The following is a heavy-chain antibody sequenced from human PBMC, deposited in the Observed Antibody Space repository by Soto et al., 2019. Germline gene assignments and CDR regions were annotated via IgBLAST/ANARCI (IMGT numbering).Heavy chain of an antibody. CDR3: ARGDLVPAAINYYYGMDV. CDR1: GGTFSSYA. J-gene: IGHJ6*02. D-gene: IGHD2-2*02. V-gene: IGHV1-69*06. CDR2: IIPIFGTA. Sequence: SVKVSCKASGGTFSSYAISWVRRAPGQGLEWMGGIIPIFGTANYAQKFQGRVTITADKSTSTAYMELSSLRSEDTAVYYCARGDLVPAAINYYYGMDVWGQGTTVTVSS.